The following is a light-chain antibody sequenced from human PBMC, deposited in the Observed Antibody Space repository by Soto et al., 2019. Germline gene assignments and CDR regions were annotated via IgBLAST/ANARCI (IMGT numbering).Light chain of an antibody. CDR3: QQYGTLPTT. CDR1: QSVSGTY. CDR2: GAS. Sequence: EIVLTQSPGTLSLSPGERSTLSCMSSQSVSGTYLAWYQQTPGQAPRLLIYGASSRATGIPDRFSASGSGTDFTLTISRLEPEDFTVYYCQQYGTLPTTFGPGTKVDIK. V-gene: IGKV3-20*01. J-gene: IGKJ3*01.